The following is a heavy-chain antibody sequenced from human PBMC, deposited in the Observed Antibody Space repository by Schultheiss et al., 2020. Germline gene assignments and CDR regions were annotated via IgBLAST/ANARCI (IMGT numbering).Heavy chain of an antibody. CDR1: GGSISSGGYY. V-gene: IGHV4-39*07. Sequence: SETLSLTCTVSGGSISSGGYYWSWIRQPPGKGLEWIGSVYHSGSTYYNPSLKSRVTISLDAPKNQFSLKLSSVTAADTAVYYCAKGITGGSGTQGSYWGQGTLVTVSS. D-gene: IGHD3-10*01. J-gene: IGHJ4*02. CDR2: VYHSGST. CDR3: AKGITGGSGTQGSY.